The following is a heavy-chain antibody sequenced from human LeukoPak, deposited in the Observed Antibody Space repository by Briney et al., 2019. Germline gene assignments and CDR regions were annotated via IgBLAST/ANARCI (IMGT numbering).Heavy chain of an antibody. J-gene: IGHJ6*02. CDR2: IFYSGST. D-gene: IGHD4/OR15-4a*01. CDR1: GGAISSISYY. CDR3: GRHQTMYYGMDV. V-gene: IGHV4-39*01. Sequence: PSETLSLTCTVSGGAISSISYYWGWIRQPPGKGLEWFGSIFYSGSTYSNPSLKSRVTMSVATSKNQFSLKLSSVTAADTAMYYCGRHQTMYYGMDVWGQGTAVTVSS.